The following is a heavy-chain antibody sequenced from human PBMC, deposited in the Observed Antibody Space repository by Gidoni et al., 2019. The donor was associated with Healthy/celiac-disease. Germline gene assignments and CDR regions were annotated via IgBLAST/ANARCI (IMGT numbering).Heavy chain of an antibody. D-gene: IGHD2-2*02. CDR2: ISYDGSNK. J-gene: IGHJ4*02. V-gene: IGHV3-30-3*01. CDR1: GFTFSSYA. Sequence: QVQLVESGGGVVQPGRSLRLSCAASGFTFSSYAMPWVRQAPGKGLEWVAVISYDGSNKYYADSVKGRFTISRDNSKNTLYLQMNSLRAEDTAVYYCARGGTYCSSTSCYTFGLDYWGQGTLVTVSS. CDR3: ARGGTYCSSTSCYTFGLDY.